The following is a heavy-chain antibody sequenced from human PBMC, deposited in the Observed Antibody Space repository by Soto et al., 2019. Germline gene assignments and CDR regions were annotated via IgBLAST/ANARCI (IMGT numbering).Heavy chain of an antibody. J-gene: IGHJ6*03. V-gene: IGHV4-59*08. CDR1: GGSISSYY. CDR3: ARQAQGLLWFGELFSEPNMDV. Sequence: SETLSLTCTVSGGSISSYYWSWIRQPPGKGLEWIGYIYYSGSTNYNPSLKSRVTISVDTSKNQFSLKLSSVTAADTAVYYCARQAQGLLWFGELFSEPNMDVWGKGTTVTVSS. D-gene: IGHD3-10*01. CDR2: IYYSGST.